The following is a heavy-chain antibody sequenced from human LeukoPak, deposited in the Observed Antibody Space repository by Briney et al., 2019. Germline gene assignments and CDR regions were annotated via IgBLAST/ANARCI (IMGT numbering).Heavy chain of an antibody. V-gene: IGHV3-7*01. J-gene: IGHJ4*02. CDR3: ARDMGWQQFDQ. CDR1: RFTFSNYW. Sequence: RPGGSLRLSCVASRFTFSNYWMTWVRQAPGKGLERVANIKKDGGETYYMESVKGRFTISRDNARNSLYLQMNSLTVEDTAVYYCARDMGWQQFDQWGQGTLVTVSS. CDR2: IKKDGGET. D-gene: IGHD5-24*01.